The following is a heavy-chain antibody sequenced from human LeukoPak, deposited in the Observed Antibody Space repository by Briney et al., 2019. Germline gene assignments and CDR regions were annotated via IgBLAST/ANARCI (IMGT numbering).Heavy chain of an antibody. J-gene: IGHJ4*02. CDR2: INPNSGGT. CDR1: GYTFTGYY. D-gene: IGHD2-21*01. Sequence: GASVEVSCKASGYTFTGYYMHWVRQAPGQGLEWMGWINPNSGGTNYAQKFQGRVTMTRDTSISTAYMELSRLRSDDTAVYYCARDRGVDCGGDCSADYWGQGTLVTVSS. V-gene: IGHV1-2*02. CDR3: ARDRGVDCGGDCSADY.